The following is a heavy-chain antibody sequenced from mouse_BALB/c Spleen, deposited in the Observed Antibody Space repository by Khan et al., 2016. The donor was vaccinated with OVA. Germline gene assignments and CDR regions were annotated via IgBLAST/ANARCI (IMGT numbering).Heavy chain of an antibody. CDR1: GFSLTIYG. CDR3: AKWGDGSTYAMDY. CDR2: IWGDGST. V-gene: IGHV2-3*01. J-gene: IGHJ4*01. D-gene: IGHD2-3*01. Sequence: VELVESGPGLVAPSQSLAITCTVSGFSLTIYGVNWIRQPPGKGLEWLGVIWGDGSTTYHSALISRLSISKDNSKCQVFLKLNSLQTDDTATYYCAKWGDGSTYAMDYWGQGTSVTVSS.